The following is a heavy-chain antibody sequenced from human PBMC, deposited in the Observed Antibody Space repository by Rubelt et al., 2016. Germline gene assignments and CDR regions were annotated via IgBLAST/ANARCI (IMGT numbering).Heavy chain of an antibody. D-gene: IGHD3-10*01. CDR1: TLSSHT. CDR3: AREGSSGEMMAIITGFDY. V-gene: IGHV3-33*01. CDR2: MKFDGSNK. J-gene: IGHJ4*02. Sequence: TLSSHTMHWVRQAPGKGLEWVAAMKFDGSNKYYADFVKGRFTISRDNSQNMLFLQMNSLRTEDTAVYYCAREGSSGEMMAIITGFDYWGQGTLVTVSS.